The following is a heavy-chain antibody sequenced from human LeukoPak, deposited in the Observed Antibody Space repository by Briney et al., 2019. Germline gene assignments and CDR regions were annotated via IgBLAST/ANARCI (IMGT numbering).Heavy chain of an antibody. Sequence: PGGSLRLSCAASGFTFSSYSMNWVRQAPGKGLEWVSYISSSSSTIYYADSVKGRFTIPRDNAKNSLYLQMNSLRAEDTAVYYCARTSIATMGGRTFDYWGQGTLVTVSS. D-gene: IGHD6-6*01. CDR2: ISSSSSTI. V-gene: IGHV3-48*04. CDR1: GFTFSSYS. J-gene: IGHJ4*02. CDR3: ARTSIATMGGRTFDY.